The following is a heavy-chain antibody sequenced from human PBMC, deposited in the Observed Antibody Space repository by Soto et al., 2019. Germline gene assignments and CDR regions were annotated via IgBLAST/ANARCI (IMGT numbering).Heavy chain of an antibody. CDR3: SSGDSPGPIDH. CDR1: GASISSYY. CDR2: INNVERT. J-gene: IGHJ4*02. V-gene: IGHV4-59*01. D-gene: IGHD4-17*01. Sequence: PSETLSLTCSVSGASISSYYWSWFRQAPGKGLEYIGYINNVERTSYNPSLESRGTISADTSKNQFSLRLSSVTAADTAMYYCSSGDSPGPIDHWGQGTLVTVSS.